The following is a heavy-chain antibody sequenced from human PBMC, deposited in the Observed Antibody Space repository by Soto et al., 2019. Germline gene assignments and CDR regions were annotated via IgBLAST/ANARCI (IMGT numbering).Heavy chain of an antibody. Sequence: QVQLVQSEGEVKKPGASVKISCRASGYTFTSYAINWVRQAPGQGLEWMGWISAHSGNTKYAQKVKRSGTMPPDTSTSTAYIELRSPRSDPTAISYCARIAASGIVHDFDFWGQGTLVTVSS. V-gene: IGHV1-18*01. J-gene: IGHJ4*02. D-gene: IGHD1-26*01. CDR3: ARIAASGIVHDFDF. CDR2: ISAHSGNT. CDR1: GYTFTSYA.